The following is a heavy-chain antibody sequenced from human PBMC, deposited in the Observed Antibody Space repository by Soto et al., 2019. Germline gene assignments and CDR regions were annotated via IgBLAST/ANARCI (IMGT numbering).Heavy chain of an antibody. Sequence: GASVKVSCKASGYTFTNYAVHCVRHAPVQSLEWMGCINAGNGNTSFSQNLQGIGTIAMDTSARTVYRGLSSLTSEDTDVSYCARGHLAVPPVAYWSYYMAVWGTGTTVTVSS. CDR2: INAGNGNT. CDR1: GYTFTNYA. CDR3: ARGHLAVPPVAYWSYYMAV. J-gene: IGHJ6*03. D-gene: IGHD2-8*02. V-gene: IGHV1-3*01.